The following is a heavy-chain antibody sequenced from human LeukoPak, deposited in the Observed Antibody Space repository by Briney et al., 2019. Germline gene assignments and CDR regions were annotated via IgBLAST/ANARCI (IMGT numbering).Heavy chain of an antibody. Sequence: QPGGSLRLSCASSGFTFSSYGMHWVRPAPSKGLEWVAFIRYDGSNKYYADSVKGRFTISRDNSKNTLYLQMNSLRAEDTAVYYCAKFAEVVDWGQGTLVTVSS. V-gene: IGHV3-30*02. CDR3: AKFAEVVD. J-gene: IGHJ4*02. CDR2: IRYDGSNK. CDR1: GFTFSSYG. D-gene: IGHD2-15*01.